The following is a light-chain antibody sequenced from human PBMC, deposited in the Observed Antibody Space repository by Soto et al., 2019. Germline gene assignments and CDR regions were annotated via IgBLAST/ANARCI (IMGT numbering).Light chain of an antibody. CDR2: GAS. Sequence: EIVLTQSPGTLSLSPGERATLSCRASQSVSSSLAWYQQKPGQAPRLLIYGASTRATGIPARFSSSGSGTELTLTISSLQSEDFAVYYCQKYNNWPPITFGQGTRLEIK. CDR1: QSVSSS. J-gene: IGKJ5*01. CDR3: QKYNNWPPIT. V-gene: IGKV3-15*01.